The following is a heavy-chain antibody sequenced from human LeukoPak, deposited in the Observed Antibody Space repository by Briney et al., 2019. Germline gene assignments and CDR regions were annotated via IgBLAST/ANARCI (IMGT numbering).Heavy chain of an antibody. CDR3: ARGIVVVPAAILGSYWYFDL. CDR1: GFTFSSYS. J-gene: IGHJ2*01. V-gene: IGHV3-21*01. CDR2: ISSSSSYI. D-gene: IGHD2-2*02. Sequence: GSLRLSCAASGFTFSSYSMNWVRQAPGKGLEWVSSISSSSSYIYYADSVKGRFTISRDNAKNSLYLQMNSLRAEDTAVYYCARGIVVVPAAILGSYWYFDLWGRGTLVTVSS.